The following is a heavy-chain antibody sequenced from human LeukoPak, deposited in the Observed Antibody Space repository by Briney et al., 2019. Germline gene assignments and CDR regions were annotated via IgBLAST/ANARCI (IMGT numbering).Heavy chain of an antibody. V-gene: IGHV1-24*01. CDR2: FDPEDGET. CDR3: ATEGAYYDGSGYSDY. Sequence: ASVKLSCKVSGYTLTELSIHWVRQAPGKGLQWMGRFDPEDGETIYAQKFQGRVTMTEDTSTDTAYMELSSLRSEDTAVYYCATEGAYYDGSGYSDYWGQGTLVTVSS. J-gene: IGHJ4*02. D-gene: IGHD3-22*01. CDR1: GYTLTELS.